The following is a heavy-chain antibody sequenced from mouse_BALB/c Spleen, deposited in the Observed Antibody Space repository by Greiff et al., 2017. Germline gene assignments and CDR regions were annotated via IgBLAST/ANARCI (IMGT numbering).Heavy chain of an antibody. Sequence: DVKLVESGGGLVKPGGSLKLSCAASGFTFSSYTMSWVRQTPEKRLEWVATISSGGSYTYYPDSVKGRFTISRDNAKNTLYLQMSSLKSEDTAMYYCTRDRDYWGQGTSVTVSS. V-gene: IGHV5-6-4*01. CDR2: ISSGGSYT. CDR1: GFTFSSYT. J-gene: IGHJ4*01. CDR3: TRDRDY.